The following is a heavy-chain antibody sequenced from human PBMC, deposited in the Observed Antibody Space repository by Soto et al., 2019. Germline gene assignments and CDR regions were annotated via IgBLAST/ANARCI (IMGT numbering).Heavy chain of an antibody. J-gene: IGHJ4*02. CDR1: GYTFTSYY. Sequence: GASVKVSCKASGYTFTSYYMHWVRQAPGQGLEWMGIINPSGGSTSYAQKFQGRVTMTRDTSTSTVYMELSSLRSEDTAVYYCAREFSQYYDILTGYAGSLDYWGQGTLVTVSS. CDR2: INPSGGST. CDR3: AREFSQYYDILTGYAGSLDY. D-gene: IGHD3-9*01. V-gene: IGHV1-46*03.